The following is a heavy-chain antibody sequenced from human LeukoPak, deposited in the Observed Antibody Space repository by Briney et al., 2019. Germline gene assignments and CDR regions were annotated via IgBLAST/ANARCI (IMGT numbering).Heavy chain of an antibody. CDR1: SGSFSVYY. J-gene: IGHJ3*02. CDR2: INHRGKT. Sequence: SETLSLTCAVYSGSFSVYYWSWIRQPPEKGLEWIGEINHRGKTNYNPSLKSRVTISVDTSKNQFSLKLSSVTAADTAVYYCASSPRRDGYNYAFDIWGQGTMVTVSS. CDR3: ASSPRRDGYNYAFDI. D-gene: IGHD5-24*01. V-gene: IGHV4-34*01.